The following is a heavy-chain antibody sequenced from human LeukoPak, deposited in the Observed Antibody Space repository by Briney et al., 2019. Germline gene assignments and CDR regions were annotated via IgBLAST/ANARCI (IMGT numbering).Heavy chain of an antibody. CDR3: ARGMYCSSTSCYQLSWFDP. CDR1: GFTFRKYA. D-gene: IGHD2-2*01. Sequence: GRSLRLSCAVSGFTFRKYAMHWVRQAPGKGLEWMAVISYDGSSSYYAESVKGRFTISRDSSKNTLYLQMNSLRAEDTAVYYCARGMYCSSTSCYQLSWFDPWGQGTLVTVSS. V-gene: IGHV3-30*04. CDR2: ISYDGSSS. J-gene: IGHJ5*02.